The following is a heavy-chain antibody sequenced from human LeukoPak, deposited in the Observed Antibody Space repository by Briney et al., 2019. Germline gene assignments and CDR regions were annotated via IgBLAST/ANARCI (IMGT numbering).Heavy chain of an antibody. D-gene: IGHD6-13*01. V-gene: IGHV4-4*07. CDR1: GGSISSYY. CDR2: IYTSGST. CDR3: ARDLRQQLAYWYFDL. J-gene: IGHJ2*01. Sequence: SETLSLTCTVSGGSISSYYWSWNRQPAGKGLEWIGRIYTSGSTNYNPSLKSRVTMSVDTSKNQFSLKLSSVTAADTAVYYCARDLRQQLAYWYFDLWGRGTLVTVSS.